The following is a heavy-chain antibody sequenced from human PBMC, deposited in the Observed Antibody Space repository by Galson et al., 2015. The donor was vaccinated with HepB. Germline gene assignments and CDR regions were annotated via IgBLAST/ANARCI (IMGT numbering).Heavy chain of an antibody. CDR2: ISSSSSYI. J-gene: IGHJ4*02. V-gene: IGHV3-21*04. CDR1: GFTFSSYS. Sequence: SLRLSCAASGFTFSSYSMNWVRQAPGKGLEWVSSISSSSSYIYYADSVKGRFTISRDNAENSLYLQMNSLRAEDTAVYYCARVGIAARCFDYWGQGTLVTVSS. D-gene: IGHD6-6*01. CDR3: ARVGIAARCFDY.